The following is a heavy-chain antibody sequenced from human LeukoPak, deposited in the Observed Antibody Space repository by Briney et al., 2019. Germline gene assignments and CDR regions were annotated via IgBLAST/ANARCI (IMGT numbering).Heavy chain of an antibody. D-gene: IGHD6-13*01. CDR2: ISYDGSNK. Sequence: TGGSLRLSCAASGFTFSSYGMHWVRQAPGNGLEWVAVISYDGSNKYYADSVKGRFTISRDNSKNTLYLQMNSLRAEDTAVYYCAKDQGAAAGHFDYWGQGTLVTVSS. J-gene: IGHJ4*02. V-gene: IGHV3-30*18. CDR1: GFTFSSYG. CDR3: AKDQGAAAGHFDY.